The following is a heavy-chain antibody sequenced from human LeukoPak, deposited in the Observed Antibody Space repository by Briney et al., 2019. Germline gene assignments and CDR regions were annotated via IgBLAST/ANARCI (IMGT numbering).Heavy chain of an antibody. CDR2: INHSGST. CDR1: GGSFSGYY. Sequence: SETLSLTCAVYGGSFSGYYWSWIRQPPGKGLEWIGEINHSGSTNYNPSLKSRVTISVDTSKNQFSLKLSSVTAADTAVYYCARHFDYWGQGTLVTVSS. CDR3: ARHFDY. J-gene: IGHJ4*02. V-gene: IGHV4-34*01.